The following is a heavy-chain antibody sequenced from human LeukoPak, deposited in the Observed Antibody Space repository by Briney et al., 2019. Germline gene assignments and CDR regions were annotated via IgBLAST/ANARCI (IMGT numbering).Heavy chain of an antibody. CDR3: ARQGGGRLWFGSYRYIPPFDY. Sequence: SETLSLTCAVSGGSISSSNWWSWVRQPPGKGLEWIGEIYHSGSTNYNPSLKSRVTISVDTSKNQFSLKLSSVTAADTAVYYCARQGGGRLWFGSYRYIPPFDYWGQGTLVTVSS. V-gene: IGHV4-4*02. J-gene: IGHJ4*02. CDR1: GGSISSSNW. CDR2: IYHSGST. D-gene: IGHD3-10*01.